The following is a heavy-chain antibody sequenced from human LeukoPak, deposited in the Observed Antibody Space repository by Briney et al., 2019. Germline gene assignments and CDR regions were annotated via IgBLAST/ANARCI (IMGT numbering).Heavy chain of an antibody. V-gene: IGHV4-34*01. J-gene: IGHJ4*02. CDR2: INHSGST. Sequence: ETLSLTCAVYGGSFSGYYWSWIRQPPGKGLEWIGEINHSGSTNYNPSLKSRVTISVDTSKNQFSLKLSSVTAADTAVYYCARGPYYYDSSGYYYWGQGTLVTVSS. CDR1: GGSFSGYY. CDR3: ARGPYYYDSSGYYY. D-gene: IGHD3-22*01.